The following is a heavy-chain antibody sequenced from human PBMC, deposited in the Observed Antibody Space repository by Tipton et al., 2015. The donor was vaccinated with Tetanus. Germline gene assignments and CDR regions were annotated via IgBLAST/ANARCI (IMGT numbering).Heavy chain of an antibody. CDR2: IYYSGAT. CDR1: GASIRSYY. D-gene: IGHD6-19*01. Sequence: TLSLTCNVSGASIRSYYWSWIRQPPGKGLEWIGYIYYSGATKYNPSLKSRVTMSVDTSKNQFSLRLNSVTAADTAMYYCVRSSPIRVADKWGVDWFDPWGQGTLVTVSS. V-gene: IGHV4-59*01. J-gene: IGHJ5*02. CDR3: VRSSPIRVADKWGVDWFDP.